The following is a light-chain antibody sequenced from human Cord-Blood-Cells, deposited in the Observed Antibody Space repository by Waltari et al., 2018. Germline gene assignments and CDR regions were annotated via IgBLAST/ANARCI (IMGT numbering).Light chain of an antibody. Sequence: QSALTQPASVSGSPGQSLTIPCPGTSSDVGSNNLVSWYQQHPGKAPKLMIYEVSKRPSGVSNRFSGSKSGNTASLTISGLQAEDETDYYCCSYAGSSTYVFGTGTKVTVL. CDR2: EVS. V-gene: IGLV2-23*02. J-gene: IGLJ1*01. CDR3: CSYAGSSTYV. CDR1: SSDVGSNNL.